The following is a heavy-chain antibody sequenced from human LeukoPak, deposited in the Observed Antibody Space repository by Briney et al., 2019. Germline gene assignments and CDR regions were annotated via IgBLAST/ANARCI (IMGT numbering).Heavy chain of an antibody. J-gene: IGHJ6*03. D-gene: IGHD5-18*01. CDR2: INPNSGGT. Sequence: ASVKVSCKASGYTFTGYYMHWVRQAPGQGLEWMGWINPNSGGTNYAQKFQGRVTMTRDTSISTAYMELSRLRSDDAAVYYCASCRPVDTAMVMYYYYMDVWGKGTTVTVSS. CDR1: GYTFTGYY. V-gene: IGHV1-2*02. CDR3: ASCRPVDTAMVMYYYYMDV.